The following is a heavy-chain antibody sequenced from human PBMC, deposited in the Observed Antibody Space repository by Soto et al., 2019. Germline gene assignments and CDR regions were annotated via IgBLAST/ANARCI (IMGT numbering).Heavy chain of an antibody. CDR1: GFSLSTSGVG. Sequence: ESGPTLVNPTQTLTLTCTFSGFSLSTSGVGVGWIRQPPGKALEWLALTYWDDDKRYSPSLKSRLTITKDTSKNQVVLTMTNMHPVDTAPYYCAHLTPEHDYGDYGLHYSGQGTLVTVSS. D-gene: IGHD4-17*01. V-gene: IGHV2-5*02. CDR2: TYWDDDK. CDR3: AHLTPEHDYGDYGLHY. J-gene: IGHJ4*02.